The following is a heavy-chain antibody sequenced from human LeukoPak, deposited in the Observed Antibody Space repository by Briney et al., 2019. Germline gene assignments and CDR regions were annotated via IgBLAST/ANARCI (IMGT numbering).Heavy chain of an antibody. CDR3: ASLGATNWFDP. CDR1: GFTFSNYA. Sequence: GGSLRLSCAASGFTFSNYAMSWVRQAPGKGLEWVSGISVSGGTTYYADSVKGRFTISRDNAKNSLYLQMNSLRAEDTAVYYCASLGATNWFDPWGQGTLVTVSS. V-gene: IGHV3-23*01. D-gene: IGHD1-26*01. CDR2: ISVSGGTT. J-gene: IGHJ5*02.